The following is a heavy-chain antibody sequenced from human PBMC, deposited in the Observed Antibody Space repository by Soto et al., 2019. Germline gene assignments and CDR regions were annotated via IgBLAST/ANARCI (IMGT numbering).Heavy chain of an antibody. CDR3: ARDRIAGSKYYYGMDV. Sequence: QVQLVQSGAEVKKPGSSVRVSCKASGGTFSSYAISWVRQAPGQGLEWMGGIIPIFGTENYAQKVQGRVKITADESTSKAYMELSSLRSEDTAVYYCARDRIAGSKYYYGMDVWGQGTTVTVSS. CDR1: GGTFSSYA. CDR2: IIPIFGTE. D-gene: IGHD6-13*01. J-gene: IGHJ6*02. V-gene: IGHV1-69*01.